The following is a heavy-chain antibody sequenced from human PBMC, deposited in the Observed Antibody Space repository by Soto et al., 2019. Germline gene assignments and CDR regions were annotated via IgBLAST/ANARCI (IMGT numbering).Heavy chain of an antibody. Sequence: SETLSLTCSVSGDSISHSRFYWAWIRQPPGEGLEWIGSIYHTGNAYYNPSLKSRVTISVDTSKNQFSLKLTSVTAADAALYYCARDFFDSSDYTTNWFDPWGQGTLVTVS. V-gene: IGHV4-39*01. CDR3: ARDFFDSSDYTTNWFDP. CDR1: GDSISHSRFY. J-gene: IGHJ5*02. CDR2: IYHTGNA. D-gene: IGHD3-22*01.